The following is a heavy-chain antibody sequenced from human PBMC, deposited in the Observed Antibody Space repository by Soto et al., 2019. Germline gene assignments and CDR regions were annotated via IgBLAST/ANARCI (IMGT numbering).Heavy chain of an antibody. V-gene: IGHV4-30-2*01. CDR3: ARDSRSTTTYGLDV. J-gene: IGHJ6*02. CDR2: IYHGEST. CDR1: GGSISSGGYS. Sequence: QLQLQESGSGLVKPSQTLSLNCAVSGGSISSGGYSWSLLRLPPGKGLEWIGYIYHGESTNYNPSLRSRVTISVDMANTQLSLILKSVTPADTAVYYCARDSRSTTTYGLDVWGQGTTVTVSS. D-gene: IGHD4-4*01.